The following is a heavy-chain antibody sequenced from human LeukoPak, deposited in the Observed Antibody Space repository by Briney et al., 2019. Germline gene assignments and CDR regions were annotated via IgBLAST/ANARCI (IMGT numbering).Heavy chain of an antibody. D-gene: IGHD1-26*01. J-gene: IGHJ6*02. V-gene: IGHV3-73*01. CDR1: GFTFSASD. CDR3: TRLHRGAETDYYYYGLDV. CDR2: IKTKANNDAT. Sequence: GGSLRLSCAASGFTFSASDIHWVRQASGKGLEWIGRIKTKANNDATAYAASVKGRFTISRDDSKNTAYLQMNSLKTEDTAVYYCTRLHRGAETDYYYYGLDVWGQGTTVAVSS.